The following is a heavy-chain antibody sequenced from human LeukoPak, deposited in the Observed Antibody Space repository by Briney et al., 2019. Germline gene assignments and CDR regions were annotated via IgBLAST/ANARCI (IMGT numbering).Heavy chain of an antibody. CDR1: GYTFTSYD. CDR2: MNPNSGST. D-gene: IGHD5-12*01. J-gene: IGHJ4*02. Sequence: ASVKVSCKASGYTFTSYDINWVRQAAGQGLEWMGWMNPNSGSTGYAQKFQGRVTITRNTSISTAYLELSGLRSEDTAVYYCARGRSTGYPYYFEYWGQGTLVTVSS. V-gene: IGHV1-8*03. CDR3: ARGRSTGYPYYFEY.